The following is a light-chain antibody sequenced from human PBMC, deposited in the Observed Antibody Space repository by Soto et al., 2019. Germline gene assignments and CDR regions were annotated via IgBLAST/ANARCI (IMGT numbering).Light chain of an antibody. J-gene: IGLJ1*01. CDR1: SSDVGSYNL. CDR2: EGS. CDR3: CSFAGSNTFV. V-gene: IGLV2-23*03. Sequence: QSVLTQPASASGSPGQSITLSCTGTSSDVGSYNLVSWYQQHPGKAPKLMIYEGSKRPSGLSNRFSGSKSGNTASLTISGLQAEDEADYYCCSFAGSNTFVFGTGTKLTVL.